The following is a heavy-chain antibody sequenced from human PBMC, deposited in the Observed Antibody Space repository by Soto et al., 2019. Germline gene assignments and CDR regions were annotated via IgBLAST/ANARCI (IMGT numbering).Heavy chain of an antibody. Sequence: PGGSLRLSCVASGFTFNTYDMNWVRQAPGKGLEWVASIRSSTSHINYADSVKGRLTISRDNAKNSLSLQMNSLTAEDTAVYYCARDAGLYTPEPNYYYYFAMDVWGQGTTVTVSS. V-gene: IGHV3-21*01. D-gene: IGHD1-1*01. CDR1: GFTFNTYD. CDR2: IRSSTSHI. J-gene: IGHJ6*02. CDR3: ARDAGLYTPEPNYYYYFAMDV.